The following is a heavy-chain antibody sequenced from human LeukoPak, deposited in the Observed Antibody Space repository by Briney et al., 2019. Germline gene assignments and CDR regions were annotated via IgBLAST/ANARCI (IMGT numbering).Heavy chain of an antibody. V-gene: IGHV1-18*01. CDR3: ARGVYCSSTSCYYGYYYYYYMDV. CDR1: GYTFTSYG. J-gene: IGHJ6*03. D-gene: IGHD2-2*01. Sequence: ASVKVSCKASGYTFTSYGISWVRQAPGQGLEWMRWISAYNGNTNYAQKLQGRVTMTTDTSTSTAYMELRSLRSDDTAVYYCARGVYCSSTSCYYGYYYYYYMDVWGRGTTVTISS. CDR2: ISAYNGNT.